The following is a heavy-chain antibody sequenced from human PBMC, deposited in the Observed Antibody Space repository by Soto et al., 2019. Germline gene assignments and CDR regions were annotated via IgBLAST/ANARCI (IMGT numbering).Heavy chain of an antibody. D-gene: IGHD2-2*02. Sequence: VASVKVSCKASGYTFTSYGISWVRQAPGQGLEWMGWISAYNGNTNYAQKLQGRVTMTTDTSTSTAYMELRSLRSDDTAVYYCARDGVDCSSTSCYRNLYFDYWGQGTLVTVSS. J-gene: IGHJ4*02. CDR2: ISAYNGNT. CDR3: ARDGVDCSSTSCYRNLYFDY. CDR1: GYTFTSYG. V-gene: IGHV1-18*01.